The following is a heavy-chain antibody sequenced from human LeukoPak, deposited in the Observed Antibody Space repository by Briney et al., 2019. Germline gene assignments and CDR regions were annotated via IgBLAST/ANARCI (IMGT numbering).Heavy chain of an antibody. CDR1: GGSISSYY. CDR3: ARGFNDGYNVVDY. Sequence: SETLSLTCTVSGGSISSYYWSWIRQPPGKRLEWIGYIYYTGSTNYNPSLESRVTISVNTSKNQFSLKLSSVTAADTALYYCARGFNDGYNVVDYSGQGTLVTVSS. V-gene: IGHV4-59*01. CDR2: IYYTGST. J-gene: IGHJ4*02. D-gene: IGHD5-18*01.